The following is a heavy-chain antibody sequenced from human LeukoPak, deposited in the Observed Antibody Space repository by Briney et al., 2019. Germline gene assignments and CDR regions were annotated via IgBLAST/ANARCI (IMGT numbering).Heavy chain of an antibody. CDR2: INNSGGST. J-gene: IGHJ4*02. D-gene: IGHD1-26*01. Sequence: PGGSLRLSCAASGFTLNNYAMSWVRQAPGKGLEWVSIINNSGGSTYYVDSVKGRFTTSRDLSKNTLYLQMNSLRAEDTALYYCARKYSGTNPFDYWGQGTLVTVSS. CDR3: ARKYSGTNPFDY. CDR1: GFTLNNYA. V-gene: IGHV3-23*01.